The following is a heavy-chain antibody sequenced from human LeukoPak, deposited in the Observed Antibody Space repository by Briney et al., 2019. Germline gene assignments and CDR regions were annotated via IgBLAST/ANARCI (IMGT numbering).Heavy chain of an antibody. CDR3: ARTYLNVAFDI. J-gene: IGHJ3*02. CDR1: GFTVSSNY. Sequence: PGGSLRLSCAASGFTVSSNYISWVRQAPGKGLEWVSVIYSGGSTYYADSVKGRFTISRDNSKNTLYLQMNSLRAEDTAVYYCARTYLNVAFDIWGQGTMVTVSS. CDR2: IYSGGST. V-gene: IGHV3-66*01.